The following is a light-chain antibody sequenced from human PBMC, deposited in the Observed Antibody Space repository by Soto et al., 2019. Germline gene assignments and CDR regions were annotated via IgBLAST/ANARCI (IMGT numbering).Light chain of an antibody. J-gene: IGLJ1*01. V-gene: IGLV2-11*01. CDR2: DVS. Sequence: LTQPPSVSGSPGQSVTISCTGTSSDVGGYNYVSWYQQHPGKAPKLMIYDVSKRPSGVPDRFSGSKSGNTASLTISGLQAEDEADYYCCSYAGIPWVFGTGTKVTVL. CDR1: SSDVGGYNY. CDR3: CSYAGIPWV.